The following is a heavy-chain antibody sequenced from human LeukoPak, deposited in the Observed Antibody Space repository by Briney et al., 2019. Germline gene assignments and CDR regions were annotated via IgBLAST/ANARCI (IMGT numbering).Heavy chain of an antibody. CDR3: AKGWDGIAVAGNFDY. Sequence: PSETLSLTCTVSGGSISSSSYCWGWIRQPPGKGLEWIGSIYYSGSTYYNPSLKSRVTISVDTSKNQFSLKLSSVTAADTAVYYCAKGWDGIAVAGNFDYWGQGTLVTVSS. CDR2: IYYSGST. J-gene: IGHJ4*02. V-gene: IGHV4-39*07. D-gene: IGHD6-19*01. CDR1: GGSISSSSYC.